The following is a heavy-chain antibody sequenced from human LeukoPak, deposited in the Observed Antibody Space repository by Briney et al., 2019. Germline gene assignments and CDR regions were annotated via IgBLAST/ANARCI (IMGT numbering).Heavy chain of an antibody. CDR3: ARNNGMDV. J-gene: IGHJ6*02. CDR1: GFALSSHW. CDR2: VNRDGSET. V-gene: IGHV3-7*03. Sequence: EGSLRLSCAASGFALSSHWMTWVRQVPGRGPEWVANVNRDGSETYYLDSVKGRFTISKDNAKNSLYLQMNSLRAEDTALYHCARNNGMDVWGQGTTVIVSS.